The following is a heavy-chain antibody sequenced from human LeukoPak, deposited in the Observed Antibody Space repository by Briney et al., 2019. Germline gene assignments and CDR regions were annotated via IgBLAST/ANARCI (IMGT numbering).Heavy chain of an antibody. J-gene: IGHJ4*02. CDR1: GYTFADDY. CDR2: LNYISGTT. CDR3: AQEHGRAYTGYDMPAD. V-gene: IGHV1-2*02. Sequence: ASVKVSCKVSGYTFADDYLYWLRQAPAQGVEGLRWLNYISGTTYYAQKLRSRLTMTMDTSITTSSLDLSRLKSADTAVYYCAQEHGRAYTGYDMPADWGQKALVTVSS. D-gene: IGHD5-12*01.